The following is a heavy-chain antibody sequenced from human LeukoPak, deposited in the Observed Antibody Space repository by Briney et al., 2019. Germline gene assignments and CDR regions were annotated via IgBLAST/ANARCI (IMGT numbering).Heavy chain of an antibody. CDR3: ARDWWVAGTAFDY. D-gene: IGHD6-19*01. J-gene: IGHJ4*02. CDR1: GASISNSSHY. CDR2: IYYTGTT. V-gene: IGHV4-39*07. Sequence: SETLSLTCIVSGASISNSSHYWGWIRQPPGKGLEWIGNIYYTGTTYYAPSLKSRVTISIDTSKSQFSLKVSSVTAADTAVYYCARDWWVAGTAFDYWGQGTLVTVSS.